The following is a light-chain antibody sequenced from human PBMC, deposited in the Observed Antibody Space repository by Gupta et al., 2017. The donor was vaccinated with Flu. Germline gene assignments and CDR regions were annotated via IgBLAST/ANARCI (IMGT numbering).Light chain of an antibody. J-gene: IGKJ5*01. V-gene: IGKV3-11*01. CDR3: QHRPNWPSIS. CDR1: QSITSY. CDR2: GAS. Sequence: EGATLSCRASQSITSYLTWYQQRPGQAPRLLIYGASNRATGIPARFSGSGSGTDFTLTISSLEPEDFAVYYCQHRPNWPSISFGQGTRLDIK.